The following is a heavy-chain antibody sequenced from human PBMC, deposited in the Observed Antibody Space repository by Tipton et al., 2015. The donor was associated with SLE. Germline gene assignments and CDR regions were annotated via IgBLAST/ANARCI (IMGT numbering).Heavy chain of an antibody. Sequence: TLSLTCTVSGVFISTSSDYWGWIRQPPGKGLEWIGDIFYSGSTYYNPSLESRVTMSVDTSKNQFSLKLRSVTAADTAVYYCARDDTGAVGPDAFDIWGQGTMVTVSS. V-gene: IGHV4-39*02. CDR3: ARDDTGAVGPDAFDI. CDR1: GVFISTSSDY. J-gene: IGHJ3*02. D-gene: IGHD5-18*01. CDR2: IFYSGST.